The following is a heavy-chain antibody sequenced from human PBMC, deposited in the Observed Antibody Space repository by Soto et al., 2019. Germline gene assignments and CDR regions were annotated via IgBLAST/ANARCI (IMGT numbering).Heavy chain of an antibody. D-gene: IGHD5-12*01. Sequence: VGSLRLSCAASGFTFSSYAMSWVRQAPGKGLEWVSAISGSGGSTYYADSVRGRFTISRDNSKNTLYLQMNSLRAEDPAVYYCAKVYSGYDFDYWGQGTLVTVSS. J-gene: IGHJ4*02. CDR1: GFTFSSYA. V-gene: IGHV3-23*01. CDR2: ISGSGGST. CDR3: AKVYSGYDFDY.